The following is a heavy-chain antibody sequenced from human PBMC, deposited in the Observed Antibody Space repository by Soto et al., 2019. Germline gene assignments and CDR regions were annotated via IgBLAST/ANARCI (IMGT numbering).Heavy chain of an antibody. V-gene: IGHV3-11*01. J-gene: IGHJ6*02. CDR2: ISSSGSTI. CDR1: GFTFSDYY. Sequence: PGGSLRLSCAASGFTFSDYYMSWIRQAPGKGLEWVSYISSSGSTIYYADSVKGRFTISRDNAKNSLYLQMNSLRAEDTAVYYCARDDSNDYKGRARGVSVWSGYYYYYYGMDVWGQGTTVTVSS. D-gene: IGHD3-3*01. CDR3: ARDDSNDYKGRARGVSVWSGYYYYYYGMDV.